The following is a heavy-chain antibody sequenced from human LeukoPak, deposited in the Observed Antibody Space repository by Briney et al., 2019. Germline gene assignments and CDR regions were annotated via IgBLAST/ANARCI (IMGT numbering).Heavy chain of an antibody. CDR3: AREDSAYGYH. Sequence: ASVKVSCKTSGFTFTRYGFTYMRQAPGQGLEWMGWISAYNGQTTYAQKLQGRVTMTTDTSTTTAYMELRSLRSDDTAVYYCAREDSAYGYHWGQGTLVTVSS. CDR2: ISAYNGQT. J-gene: IGHJ5*02. V-gene: IGHV1-18*01. CDR1: GFTFTRYG. D-gene: IGHD5-12*01.